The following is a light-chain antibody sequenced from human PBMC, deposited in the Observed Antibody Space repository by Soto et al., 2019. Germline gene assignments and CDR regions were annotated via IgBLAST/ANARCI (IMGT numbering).Light chain of an antibody. CDR1: QSVSSN. Sequence: EIVMTQSPATRSVSPGERATLSCSASQSVSSNLAWYQQKPGQAPRLLIYGASTRATGIPARFSGSGSGTEFTLTISSLQSEDVAVYYCQQYHNWPLTFGGGTQGEIK. J-gene: IGKJ4*01. V-gene: IGKV3-15*01. CDR3: QQYHNWPLT. CDR2: GAS.